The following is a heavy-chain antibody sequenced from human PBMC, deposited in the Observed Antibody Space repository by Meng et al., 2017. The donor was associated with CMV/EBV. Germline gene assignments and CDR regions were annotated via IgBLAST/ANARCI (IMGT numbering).Heavy chain of an antibody. CDR2: IWYDGSNK. CDR3: ANSRYSSSWYSY. J-gene: IGHJ4*02. Sequence: CPASVFSFISYGMPLVRQAPGKGLEWVAVIWYDGSNKSYADSVKGRFTISRDNSKNTLYLQMNSLRAEDTAVYYCANSRYSSSWYSYWGQGTLVTVSS. CDR1: VFSFISYG. V-gene: IGHV3-33*06. D-gene: IGHD6-13*01.